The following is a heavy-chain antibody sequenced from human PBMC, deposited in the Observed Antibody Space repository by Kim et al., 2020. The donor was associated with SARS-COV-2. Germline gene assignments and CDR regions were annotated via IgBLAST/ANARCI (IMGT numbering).Heavy chain of an antibody. CDR1: GGSLSSSSYY. D-gene: IGHD6-19*01. J-gene: IGHJ6*03. V-gene: IGHV4-39*01. Sequence: SETLSLTCTVSGGSLSSSSYYWGWIRQPPGKGREWIGTAYYSGNTYYNPSLKSRLTISVDTSKNQLSLKLGSVTAADTAVYYCARLQRCSSGWYVAFYYYYMVFGGKGTTVTVSS. CDR3: ARLQRCSSGWYVAFYYYYMVF. CDR2: AYYSGNT.